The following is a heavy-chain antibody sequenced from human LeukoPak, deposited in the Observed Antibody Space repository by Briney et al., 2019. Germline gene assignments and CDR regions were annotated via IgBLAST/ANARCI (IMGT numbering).Heavy chain of an antibody. CDR2: ISGSGGST. J-gene: IGHJ4*02. Sequence: PGGSLRLSCAASGFTFSSYGMSWARQAPGKGLEWFSAISGSGGSTYYADSVKGRFTISRDNSKNTLYLQMNSLRAEDTAVYYCAKDRGGDYGVFDYWGQGTLVTVSS. V-gene: IGHV3-23*01. CDR3: AKDRGGDYGVFDY. D-gene: IGHD4-17*01. CDR1: GFTFSSYG.